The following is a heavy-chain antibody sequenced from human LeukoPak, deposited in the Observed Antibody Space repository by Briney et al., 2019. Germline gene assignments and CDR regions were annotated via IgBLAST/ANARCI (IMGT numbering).Heavy chain of an antibody. CDR1: GGSISSSNW. J-gene: IGHJ5*02. CDR3: ARGLISSSWRHNWFDP. V-gene: IGHV4-4*02. Sequence: PSETLSLTCAVSGGSISSSNWWRLVRQPPGKGLEWIGEIYHSGSTNYNPSLKSRVTISVDTSKNQFSLKLSSVTAADTAVYYCARGLISSSWRHNWFDPWGQGILVTVSS. D-gene: IGHD6-13*01. CDR2: IYHSGST.